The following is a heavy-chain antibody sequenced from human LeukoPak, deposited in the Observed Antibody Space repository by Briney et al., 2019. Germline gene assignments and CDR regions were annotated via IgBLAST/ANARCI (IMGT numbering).Heavy chain of an antibody. Sequence: GGSLRLSCAASGFTFSSYSMNWVRQAPGKGLEWVSSISSGSSYIYYADSVKGRFTISRDNAKNSLYLQMNSLRAEDTAVYYCASDRGIAAADHFDYWGQGTLVTVSS. V-gene: IGHV3-21*01. CDR3: ASDRGIAAADHFDY. CDR2: ISSGSSYI. D-gene: IGHD6-13*01. J-gene: IGHJ4*02. CDR1: GFTFSSYS.